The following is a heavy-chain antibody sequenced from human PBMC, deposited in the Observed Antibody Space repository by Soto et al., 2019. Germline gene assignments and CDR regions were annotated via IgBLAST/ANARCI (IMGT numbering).Heavy chain of an antibody. J-gene: IGHJ4*02. Sequence: SETLSLTCGVSGGSISTNNWWHWIRQPPGQGLEWIGEIYHNGNTNYNPSLKSRVTISVDKSKNQFSLQLCAVSAADTAVYYCARAPYDYGDYVDFDYWGQGTLVTVSS. CDR3: ARAPYDYGDYVDFDY. D-gene: IGHD4-17*01. CDR2: IYHNGNT. CDR1: GGSISTNNW. V-gene: IGHV4-4*02.